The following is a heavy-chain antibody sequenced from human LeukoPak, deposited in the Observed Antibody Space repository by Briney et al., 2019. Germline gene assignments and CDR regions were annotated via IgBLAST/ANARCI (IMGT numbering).Heavy chain of an antibody. CDR3: AREGEIAAAGTFRH. CDR2: IYYSGST. J-gene: IGHJ4*02. CDR1: GGSISSGDYY. V-gene: IGHV4-30-4*08. D-gene: IGHD6-13*01. Sequence: SETLSLTCTVSGGSISSGDYYWSWIRQPPGKGLEWIGYIYYSGSTYYNPSLKSRVTISVDTSKNQFSLKLSSVTAADTAVSYCAREGEIAAAGTFRHWGQGTLVTVSS.